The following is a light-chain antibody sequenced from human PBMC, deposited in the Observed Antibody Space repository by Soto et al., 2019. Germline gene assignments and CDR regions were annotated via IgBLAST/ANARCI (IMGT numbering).Light chain of an antibody. CDR2: GAS. J-gene: IGKJ4*01. CDR3: QQYGSSPFT. Sequence: EIVMTQSPATLSVSPGERATLSCRASQSVSSNLAWYQQKPGQAPSLLIYGASSRATGIPDRFSGSGSGTDFTLTISRLEPEDFAVYYCQQYGSSPFTFGGGTKVDIK. V-gene: IGKV3-20*01. CDR1: QSVSSN.